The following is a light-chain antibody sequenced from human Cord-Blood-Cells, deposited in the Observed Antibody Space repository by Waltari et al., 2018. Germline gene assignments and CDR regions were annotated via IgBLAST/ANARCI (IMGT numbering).Light chain of an antibody. V-gene: IGLV3-19*01. CDR1: SLRSYY. CDR3: NSRDSSGNQV. J-gene: IGLJ3*02. Sequence: SSELTQDPAVSVALGQTVRITCQGDSLRSYYASWYQQKPGQAPVLVIYGKNNRPPGIPDRFSGSSSGNTASLTITGAQAEDEADYYCNSRDSSGNQVFGGGTKLTVL. CDR2: GKN.